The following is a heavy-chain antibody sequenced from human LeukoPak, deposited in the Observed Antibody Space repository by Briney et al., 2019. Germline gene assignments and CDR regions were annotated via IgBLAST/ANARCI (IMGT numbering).Heavy chain of an antibody. CDR1: GGSIITSGHY. CDR2: IYYTGVT. D-gene: IGHD4-23*01. J-gene: IGHJ5*02. CDR3: ARERSSSGGHSWFDP. V-gene: IGHV4-39*07. Sequence: PSETLSLTCTVSGGSIITSGHYWGWLRQPPGKGLEWIGSIYYTGVTSTNPFFRSRMSISVDTSKNQFSLNLTSVTAADAAVYYCARERSSSGGHSWFDPWGQETLVTVSS.